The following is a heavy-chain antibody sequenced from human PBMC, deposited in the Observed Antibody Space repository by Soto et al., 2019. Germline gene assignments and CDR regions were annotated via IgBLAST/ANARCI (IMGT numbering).Heavy chain of an antibody. Sequence: QVHLQESGPGLVKPSETLSLTCAVSSASLDSDTWSWIRQPPGKGLEWIGYIYPNGRTNYNPSLRGRFAIPIDKSENQFSLSLDSVFAADADVYFCARMRGLGEISPFFDHWGQGTLVTVSS. D-gene: IGHD3-16*02. CDR1: SASLDSDT. CDR3: ARMRGLGEISPFFDH. V-gene: IGHV4-59*03. CDR2: IYPNGRT. J-gene: IGHJ4*02.